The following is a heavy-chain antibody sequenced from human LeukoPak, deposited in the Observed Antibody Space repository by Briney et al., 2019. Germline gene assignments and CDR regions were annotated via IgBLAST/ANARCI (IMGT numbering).Heavy chain of an antibody. CDR2: IVVGSGNT. CDR1: GFTFTSSA. CDR3: AADIGVGATPMDY. D-gene: IGHD1-26*01. J-gene: IGHJ4*02. V-gene: IGHV1-58*01. Sequence: SVRVSCKASGFTFTSSAVQWVRQARGQRLEWIGWIVVGSGNTNYAQKLQERVTITRDMSTSTAYMELSSLRSEDTAVYYCAADIGVGATPMDYWGQGTLVTVSS.